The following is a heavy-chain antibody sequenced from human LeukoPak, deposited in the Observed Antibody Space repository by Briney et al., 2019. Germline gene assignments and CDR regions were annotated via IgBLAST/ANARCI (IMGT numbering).Heavy chain of an antibody. CDR2: INPNSGGT. V-gene: IGHV1-2*02. J-gene: IGHJ4*02. D-gene: IGHD5-18*01. CDR1: GGTFSSYA. Sequence: ASVKVSCKASGGTFSSYAISWVRQAPGQGLEWMGWINPNSGGTNYAQKFQGRVTMTRDTSISTAYMELSRLRSDDTAVYYCARERSDTAMSYWGQGTLVTVSS. CDR3: ARERSDTAMSY.